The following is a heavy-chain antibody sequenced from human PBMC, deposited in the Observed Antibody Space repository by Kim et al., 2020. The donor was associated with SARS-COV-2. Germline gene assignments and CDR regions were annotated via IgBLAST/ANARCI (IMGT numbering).Heavy chain of an antibody. Sequence: GGSLRLSCAVSGFTFSSYWMSWVRQAPGKGLEWVANIKQDGSEKYYVDSVKGRFTISRDNAKNSLYLQMNSLRAEDTAVYYCARLGQGGYFDWFHSLDYGMDVWGQGTTVTVSS. D-gene: IGHD3-9*01. CDR1: GFTFSSYW. CDR3: ARLGQGGYFDWFHSLDYGMDV. V-gene: IGHV3-7*01. J-gene: IGHJ6*02. CDR2: IKQDGSEK.